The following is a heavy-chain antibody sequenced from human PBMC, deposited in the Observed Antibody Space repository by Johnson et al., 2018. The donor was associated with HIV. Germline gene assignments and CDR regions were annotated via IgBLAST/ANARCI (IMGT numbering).Heavy chain of an antibody. CDR3: ARDGHSSTPRCAFDI. Sequence: QVQLVESGGGLVQPGGSLRLSCPVPGFIFSSYWMSWVRQAPGKGLEWVAVIWYAGSNKYYADSVKGRFTISRDNSKNTLYLQMNSLRPEDTAVYYCARDGHSSTPRCAFDIWGQGTMVTVSS. CDR2: IWYAGSNK. J-gene: IGHJ3*02. CDR1: GFIFSSYW. D-gene: IGHD6-13*01. V-gene: IGHV3-33*08.